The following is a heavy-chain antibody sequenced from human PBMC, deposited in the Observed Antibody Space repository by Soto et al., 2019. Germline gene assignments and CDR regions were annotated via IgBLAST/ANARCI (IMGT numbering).Heavy chain of an antibody. CDR3: ARDYSPPPWVYYYGMDV. CDR2: IIPIFGTA. CDR1: GGTFSSYS. Sequence: SVKVSCKASGGTFSSYSISWVRQAPGQGLEWMGGIIPIFGTANYAQKFQGRVTITADESTSTAYMELGSLRSEDTAVYYCARDYSPPPWVYYYGMDVWGQGTTVTVSS. J-gene: IGHJ6*02. V-gene: IGHV1-69*13. D-gene: IGHD1-26*01.